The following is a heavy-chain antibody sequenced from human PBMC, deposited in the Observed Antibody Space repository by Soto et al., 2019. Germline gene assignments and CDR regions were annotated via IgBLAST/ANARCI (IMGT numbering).Heavy chain of an antibody. CDR3: AKSGSSGWYGWFDP. J-gene: IGHJ5*02. D-gene: IGHD6-19*01. CDR1: GFSLRTSGVG. V-gene: IGHV2-5*01. CDR2: ICWNDDK. Sequence: QITLKESGPTLVKPTQTLTLTCIFSGFSLRTSGVGVGWIRQPPGKALEWLGFICWNDDKRYSPSLKSRLTITKDTSKNQVVLTMTNMDPVDTATYYCAKSGSSGWYGWFDPWGQGTLVTVSS.